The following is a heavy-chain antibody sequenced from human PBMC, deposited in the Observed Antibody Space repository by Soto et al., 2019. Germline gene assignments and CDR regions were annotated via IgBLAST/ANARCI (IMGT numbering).Heavy chain of an antibody. V-gene: IGHV4-61*01. Sequence: PSETLSLTCSVSAGYLERSIYFWNWIRQPPGKGLEWIGNISYSGGSNPNPALKSRVTLSLDTFNNQFSLTLTSVTAEDTALYYCAKSHTTSGWYVTTDYWGQGTRVTVSS. D-gene: IGHD6-19*01. CDR1: AGYLERSIYF. CDR3: AKSHTTSGWYVTTDY. CDR2: ISYSGGS. J-gene: IGHJ4*02.